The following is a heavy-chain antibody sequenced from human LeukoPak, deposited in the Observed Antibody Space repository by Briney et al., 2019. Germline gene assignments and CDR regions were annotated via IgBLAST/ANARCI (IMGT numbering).Heavy chain of an antibody. J-gene: IGHJ4*02. CDR3: TRRTYYYDSSGYSTTFDY. V-gene: IGHV3-49*04. D-gene: IGHD3-22*01. CDR1: GFTFGDYA. Sequence: PGGSLRLSCTASGFTFGDYAMSWVRQAPGKGLEWVGFIRSKACGGTTEYAASVKGRFTISRDDSKSIAYLQMNSLKTEDTAVYYCTRRTYYYDSSGYSTTFDYWGQGTLVTVSS. CDR2: IRSKACGGTT.